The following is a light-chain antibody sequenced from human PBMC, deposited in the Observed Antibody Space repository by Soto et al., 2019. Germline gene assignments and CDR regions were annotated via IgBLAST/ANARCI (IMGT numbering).Light chain of an antibody. CDR3: SSYTYRKHLV. Sequence: QSALTQSPSASGSPGQSVTISCTGTSSDIGGYNSVSWYQQHPGKAPKVMIYDVTKRPSGVPDRFSGSKSGNTASLTVSALQAEDEADYYCSSYTYRKHLVFGTGTKVTVL. J-gene: IGLJ1*01. CDR1: SSDIGGYNS. V-gene: IGLV2-8*01. CDR2: DVT.